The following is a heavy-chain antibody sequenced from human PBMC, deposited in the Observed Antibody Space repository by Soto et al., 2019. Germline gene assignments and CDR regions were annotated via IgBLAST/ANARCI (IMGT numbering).Heavy chain of an antibody. D-gene: IGHD2-15*01. CDR3: ARVGPYCSGGSCYRLLDY. J-gene: IGHJ4*02. V-gene: IGHV4-59*01. CDR2: TYYSGTT. CDR1: GGSITGYS. Sequence: QVQLQESGPGLVKPSETLSLTCTVSGGSITGYSWSWIRQPPGKGLEWIGYTYYSGTTNYNPSLKSRVTISVDTSKNQFSLKVSPVSAADTAVYYCARVGPYCSGGSCYRLLDYWGQGTLVTVSS.